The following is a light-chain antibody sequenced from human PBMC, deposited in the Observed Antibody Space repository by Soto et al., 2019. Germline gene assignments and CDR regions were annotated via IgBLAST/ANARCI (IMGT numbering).Light chain of an antibody. J-gene: IGKJ5*01. Sequence: MTQSPLSLPFTPGEPASISCRSSQSVSGNLAWYQQKPGQAPRLLFYDASTRATGIPARFSGSGSGTEFTLTISSLQSEDFAVYYCQQYNNWPPITFGQGTRLEIK. V-gene: IGKV3-15*01. CDR3: QQYNNWPPIT. CDR1: QSVSGN. CDR2: DAS.